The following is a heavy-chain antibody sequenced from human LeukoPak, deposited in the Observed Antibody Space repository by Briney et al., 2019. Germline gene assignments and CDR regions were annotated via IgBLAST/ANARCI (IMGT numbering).Heavy chain of an antibody. Sequence: SETLSLTCTVSGGSISSSSSYWGWIRQPPGKGLEWIGHIYYSGSTYYNPSLKSRVTVSVDTSKKQFSLKLNSVTAADTAVYYCARYFCGCDCYSGYFDYWGQGTLVTVSS. V-gene: IGHV4-39*01. J-gene: IGHJ4*02. CDR1: GGSISSSSSY. CDR2: IYYSGST. CDR3: ARYFCGCDCYSGYFDY. D-gene: IGHD2-21*02.